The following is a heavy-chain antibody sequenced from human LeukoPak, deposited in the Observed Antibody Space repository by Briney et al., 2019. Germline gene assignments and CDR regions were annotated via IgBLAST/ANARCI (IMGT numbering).Heavy chain of an antibody. J-gene: IGHJ6*01. CDR3: AREVAPLYFHYGMDV. V-gene: IGHV3-33*01. D-gene: IGHD2-21*01. CDR2: TWYDGRNN. CDR1: GFTFSSYG. Sequence: PGKSLRLPCAASGFTFSSYGMHWVRQAPGKGLEWVAVTWYDGRNNYYAASVKGRFTISRDDSKTTVYLLMNSLRAEDTAVYYCAREVAPLYFHYGMDVWGEGTTVTVSS.